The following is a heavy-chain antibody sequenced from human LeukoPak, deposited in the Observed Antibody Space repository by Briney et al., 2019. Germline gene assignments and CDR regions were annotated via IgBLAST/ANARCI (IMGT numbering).Heavy chain of an antibody. CDR3: AEDVRGVNHPY. V-gene: IGHV3-9*01. CDR2: ISWNSGSI. D-gene: IGHD3-10*01. J-gene: IGHJ4*02. Sequence: SGGSLRLSCAASGFTFDDYAMHWVRQAPGKGLEWVSGISWNSGSIGYADSVKGRFTISRDNAKNSLYLQMNSLRAEDTALYYCAEDVRGVNHPYWGQGTLVTVSS. CDR1: GFTFDDYA.